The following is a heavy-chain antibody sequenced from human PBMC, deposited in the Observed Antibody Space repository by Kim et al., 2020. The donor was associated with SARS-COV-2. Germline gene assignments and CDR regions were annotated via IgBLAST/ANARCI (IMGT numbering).Heavy chain of an antibody. D-gene: IGHD3-22*01. CDR1: GYSFTDYA. Sequence: ASVKVSCKASGYSFTDYAVPWVRQAPGQRLEWMGWINAGNGNTKYSQNFQGRVTITRDTSASTAYMELSSLRSEDTAVYYCARARWTRHGSGYYYDYWGQGTLVTVSS. CDR2: INAGNGNT. V-gene: IGHV1-3*01. CDR3: ARARWTRHGSGYYYDY. J-gene: IGHJ4*02.